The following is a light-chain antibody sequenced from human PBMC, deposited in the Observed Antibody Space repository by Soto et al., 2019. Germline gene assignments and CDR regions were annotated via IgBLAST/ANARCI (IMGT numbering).Light chain of an antibody. CDR3: LRRTEFPYT. Sequence: DIVLTQTPLSLPVTPGEPASISCRSSLSLLDSDDGNTYLDWYLQKPGQSPQLLIYTISYRASGVPDQLSGSGSGTDFTLKISRVEAEDVRVYYYLRRTEFPYTFGQGTKLEIK. CDR2: TIS. V-gene: IGKV2-40*01. CDR1: LSLLDSDDGNTY. J-gene: IGKJ2*01.